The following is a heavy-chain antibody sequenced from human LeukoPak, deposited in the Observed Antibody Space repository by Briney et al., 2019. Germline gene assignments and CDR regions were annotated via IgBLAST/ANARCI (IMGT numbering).Heavy chain of an antibody. D-gene: IGHD3-3*01. Sequence: GGSLRLSCAASGFTFSSYGMSWVRQAPGKGLEWVSAISHSGTTYYADSVKGRFTISRDNSKNTLYLQMSSLRADDTAIYYCARAGFGKDAFDIWGQGTMVTVSS. V-gene: IGHV3-23*01. CDR1: GFTFSSYG. J-gene: IGHJ3*02. CDR3: ARAGFGKDAFDI. CDR2: ISHSGTT.